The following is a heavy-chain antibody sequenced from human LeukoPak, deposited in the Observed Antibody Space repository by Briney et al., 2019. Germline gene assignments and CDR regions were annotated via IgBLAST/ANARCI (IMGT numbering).Heavy chain of an antibody. CDR1: GYTFADYF. D-gene: IGHD1-26*01. CDR2: INANSGGT. Sequence: ASVKVSCKTSGYTFADYFIHWVRQAPGQGLEYMGRINANSGGTEYQQKFQGRVTMTRDMSISTAYVEVNWLISDDTAIYYCARDVSSTPNWEFDYWGQGTTVTVSS. J-gene: IGHJ4*02. V-gene: IGHV1-2*06. CDR3: ARDVSSTPNWEFDY.